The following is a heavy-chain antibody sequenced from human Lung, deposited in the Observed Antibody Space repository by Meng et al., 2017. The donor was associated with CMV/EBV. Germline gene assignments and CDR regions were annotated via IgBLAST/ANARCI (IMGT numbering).Heavy chain of an antibody. CDR3: ARVAIRSGFGMDV. CDR1: GINFNTYW. D-gene: IGHD3-3*01. CDR2: IYSDGIST. Sequence: GESLKISCAVSGINFNTYWMHWVRQVPGKGLVWLSRIYSDGISTRYADSVKGRFTISRDNTKNTLYLQMNGLRAEDTAVYYCARVAIRSGFGMDVWGQGTTVTVSS. V-gene: IGHV3-74*01. J-gene: IGHJ6*01.